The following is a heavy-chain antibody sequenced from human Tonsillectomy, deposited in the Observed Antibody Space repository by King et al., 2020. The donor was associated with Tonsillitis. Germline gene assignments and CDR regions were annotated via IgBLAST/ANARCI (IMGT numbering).Heavy chain of an antibody. CDR3: ASSPYCSGGSCYSEGGY. CDR1: GFTFSSYA. Sequence: QLVQSGGGVVQPGRSLRLSCAASGFTFSSYAMHWVRQAPGKGLEWVAVISYDGSNKYYADSVKGRFTISRDNSKNTLYLQMNSLRAEDTAVYYCASSPYCSGGSCYSEGGYWGQGTLVTVSS. D-gene: IGHD2-15*01. J-gene: IGHJ4*02. CDR2: ISYDGSNK. V-gene: IGHV3-30*01.